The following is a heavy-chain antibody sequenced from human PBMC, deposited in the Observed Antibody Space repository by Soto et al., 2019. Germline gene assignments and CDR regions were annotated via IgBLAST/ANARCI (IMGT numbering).Heavy chain of an antibody. CDR2: INPSGGST. CDR3: AGEPAPGMGATTVSF. V-gene: IGHV1-46*01. Sequence: ASVKVSCKASGYTFTSYYMHWVRQAPGQGLEWMGIINPSGGSTSYAQKFQGRVTMTRDTSTSTVYMELSSLRSEDTAEYYCAGEPAPGMGATTVSFWGQGTLVTVSS. J-gene: IGHJ4*02. D-gene: IGHD1-26*01. CDR1: GYTFTSYY.